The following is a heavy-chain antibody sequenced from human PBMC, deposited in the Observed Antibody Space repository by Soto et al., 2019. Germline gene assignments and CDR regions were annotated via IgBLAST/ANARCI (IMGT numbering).Heavy chain of an antibody. CDR2: ISYDGSNK. D-gene: IGHD3-3*01. CDR1: GFTFSSYG. CDR3: AKDGFGLRFLEWPSDFDY. Sequence: GGSLRLSCAASGFTFSSYGMHWVRQAPGKGLEWVAVISYDGSNKYYADSVKGRFTISRDNSKNTLYLQMNSLRAEDTAVYYCAKDGFGLRFLEWPSDFDYWGQGTLVTVSS. V-gene: IGHV3-30*18. J-gene: IGHJ4*02.